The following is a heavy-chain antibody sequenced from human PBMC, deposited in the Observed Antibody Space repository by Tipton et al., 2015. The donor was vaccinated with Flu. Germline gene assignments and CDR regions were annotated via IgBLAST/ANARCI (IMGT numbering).Heavy chain of an antibody. Sequence: TLSLTCTVSDGSISSGGYYWSWIRQHPGKGLEWIGYIYYSGSTYYNPSLKSRVTISVDTSKNQFSLKLSSVTAADTAVYYCARGWVTPLGAADYADYWGQGTLVTVSS. J-gene: IGHJ4*02. CDR2: IYYSGST. D-gene: IGHD4-23*01. CDR3: ARGWVTPLGAADYADY. CDR1: DGSISSGGYY. V-gene: IGHV4-31*03.